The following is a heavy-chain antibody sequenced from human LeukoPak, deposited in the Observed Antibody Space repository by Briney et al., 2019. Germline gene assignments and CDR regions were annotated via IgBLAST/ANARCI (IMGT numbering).Heavy chain of an antibody. V-gene: IGHV1-69*04. CDR1: GGTFSSYA. J-gene: IGHJ4*02. Sequence: SVKVSCKASGGTFSSYAINWVRQAPGQGLEWMGRIIPILGIANYAQKFQGRVTITADKSTSTAYMELSSLRSEDTAVYYCARGIVGATSGYFDYWGQGTLVTVSS. CDR3: ARGIVGATSGYFDY. CDR2: IIPILGIA. D-gene: IGHD1-26*01.